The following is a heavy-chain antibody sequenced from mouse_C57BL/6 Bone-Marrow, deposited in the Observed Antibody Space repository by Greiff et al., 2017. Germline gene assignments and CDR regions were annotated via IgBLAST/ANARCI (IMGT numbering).Heavy chain of an antibody. V-gene: IGHV3-6*01. J-gene: IGHJ2*01. D-gene: IGHD2-4*01. CDR3: ARDDYDFDY. CDR1: GYSITSGYY. Sequence: EVQVVESGPGLVKPSQSLSLTCSVTGYSITSGYYWNWIRQFPGNKLEWMGYISYDGSNNYNPSLKNRISITRDTSKNQFFLKLNSVTTEDTATYYCARDDYDFDYWGQGTTLTGSS. CDR2: ISYDGSN.